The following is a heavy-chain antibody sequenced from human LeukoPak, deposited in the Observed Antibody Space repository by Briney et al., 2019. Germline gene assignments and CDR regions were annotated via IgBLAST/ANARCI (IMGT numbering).Heavy chain of an antibody. D-gene: IGHD2-2*01. CDR2: ISWNSGSI. J-gene: IGHJ5*02. Sequence: PGRSLRLSCAASGFTFDDYAMHWVRQAPGKGLEWVSGISWNSGSIGYADSVKGRFTISRDNAKNSLYLQMNSLRAEDTAVYYCVRGVGWLDPWGQGTLVTVSS. CDR1: GFTFDDYA. CDR3: VRGVGWLDP. V-gene: IGHV3-9*01.